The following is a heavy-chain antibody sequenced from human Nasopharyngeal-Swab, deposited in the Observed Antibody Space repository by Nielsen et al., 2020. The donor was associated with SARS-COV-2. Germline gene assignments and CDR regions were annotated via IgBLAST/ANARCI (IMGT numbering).Heavy chain of an antibody. V-gene: IGHV4-31*03. Sequence: SETLSLTCTVSGGSINSGDSCWSWIRQHPGKGLEWIGYISYRGSTYYNPSLKSRVTISVDTSKNQVSLNLSSVTAADTAVYYCARDYRGAGYYYYGMDVWGQGTTVIVSS. J-gene: IGHJ6*02. CDR2: ISYRGST. CDR1: GGSINSGDSC. D-gene: IGHD1-26*01. CDR3: ARDYRGAGYYYYGMDV.